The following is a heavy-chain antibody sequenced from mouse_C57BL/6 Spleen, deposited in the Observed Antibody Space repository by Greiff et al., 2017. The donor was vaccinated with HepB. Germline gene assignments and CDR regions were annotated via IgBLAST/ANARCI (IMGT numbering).Heavy chain of an antibody. CDR2: IDPETGGT. CDR1: GYTFTDYE. J-gene: IGHJ1*03. V-gene: IGHV1-15*01. CDR3: TRSLYGSSYDWYFDV. D-gene: IGHD1-1*01. Sequence: QVQLQQSGAELVRPGASVTLSCKASGYTFTDYEMHWVKQTPVHGLEWIGAIDPETGGTAYNQKFKGKAILTADKSSSTAYMELRSLTSEDSAVDYCTRSLYGSSYDWYFDVWGTGTTVTVSS.